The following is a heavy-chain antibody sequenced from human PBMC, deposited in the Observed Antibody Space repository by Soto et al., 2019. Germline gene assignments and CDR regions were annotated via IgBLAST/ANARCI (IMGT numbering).Heavy chain of an antibody. CDR1: GFTFSSYW. CDR3: ARDLRTTVPYYYGMDV. CDR2: IKQDGSEK. D-gene: IGHD4-4*01. J-gene: IGHJ6*01. V-gene: IGHV3-7*01. Sequence: PGGSLRLSCAASGFTFSSYWMSWVRQAPGKGLEWVANIKQDGSEKYYVDSVKGRFTISGDNAKNSLYLQMNSLRAEDTAVYYCARDLRTTVPYYYGMDVWGQGTTVTVSS.